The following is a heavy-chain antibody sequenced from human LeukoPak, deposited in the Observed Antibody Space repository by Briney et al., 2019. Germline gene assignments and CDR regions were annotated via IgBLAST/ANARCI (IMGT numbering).Heavy chain of an antibody. CDR1: GFTFSDYY. D-gene: IGHD4-23*01. J-gene: IGHJ4*02. CDR2: IYSSGST. CDR3: ARRGDGGRSFDH. Sequence: GGSLRLSCAASGFTFSDYYMSWIRQAPGKGLEWVSLIYSSGSTYYADSVKGRFTISRDNSKNTLYLQVNSLRAEDTAVYYCARRGDGGRSFDHWGQGALVTVSS. V-gene: IGHV3-53*01.